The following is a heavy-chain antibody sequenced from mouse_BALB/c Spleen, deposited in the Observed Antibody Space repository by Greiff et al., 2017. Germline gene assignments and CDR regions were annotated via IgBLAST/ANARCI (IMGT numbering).Heavy chain of an antibody. V-gene: IGHV2-9*02. CDR3: ASYGTLYAMDY. Sequence: VQLVESGPGLVAPSQSLSITCTVSGFSLTSYGVHWVRQPPGKGLEWLGVIWAGGSTNYNSALMSRLSISKDNSKSQVFLKMNSLQTDDTAMYYCASYGTLYAMDYWGQGTSVTVSS. D-gene: IGHD1-1*01. J-gene: IGHJ4*01. CDR1: GFSLTSYG. CDR2: IWAGGST.